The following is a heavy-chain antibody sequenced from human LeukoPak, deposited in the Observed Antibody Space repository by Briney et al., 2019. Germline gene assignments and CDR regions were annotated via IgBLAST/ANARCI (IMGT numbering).Heavy chain of an antibody. V-gene: IGHV3-23*01. J-gene: IGHJ5*02. Sequence: GGSLRLSCAASGFTFRSYYMTWVRQAPGKGLEWVSVISDSGDNTYYADSVKGRFTVSRDNSRDTLYLQMNSLRAEDTALYYCAKKIGTGPGHNWFDPWGQGTLVTVSS. CDR3: AKKIGTGPGHNWFDP. CDR1: GFTFRSYY. D-gene: IGHD2-8*02. CDR2: ISDSGDNT.